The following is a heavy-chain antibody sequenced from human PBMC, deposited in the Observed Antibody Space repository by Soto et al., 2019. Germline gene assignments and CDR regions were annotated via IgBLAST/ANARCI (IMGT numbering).Heavy chain of an antibody. CDR3: AKGRSYYYYYGVDG. J-gene: IGHJ6*04. CDR2: IIDSGGST. Sequence: PGGSLRLSCAASGFTFSSCAMGWVRQAPGKGLEWVSDIIDSGGSTYYADSVKGRFTISRDNSKSTLYLQMNSLRAEGTALYYCAKGRSYYYYYGVDGWGKGTTVPVSS. V-gene: IGHV3-23*01. CDR1: GFTFSSCA.